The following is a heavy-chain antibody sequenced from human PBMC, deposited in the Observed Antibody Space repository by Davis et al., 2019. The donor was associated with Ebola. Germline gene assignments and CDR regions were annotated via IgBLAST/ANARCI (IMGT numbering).Heavy chain of an antibody. CDR1: GFTFSSYA. Sequence: GGSLRLSCAASGFTFSSYAMSWVRQAPGKGLEWVSGISGSGSSTYYADSVKGRFTISRDNSKNTLYLQMNSLRVEDTAVYYCAKSWAGASHNWDYWGQGTLVTVSS. J-gene: IGHJ4*02. CDR3: AKSWAGASHNWDY. V-gene: IGHV3-23*01. CDR2: ISGSGSST. D-gene: IGHD1-20*01.